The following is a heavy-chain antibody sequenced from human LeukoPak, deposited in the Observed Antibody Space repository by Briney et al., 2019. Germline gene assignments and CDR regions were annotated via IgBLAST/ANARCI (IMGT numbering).Heavy chain of an antibody. CDR1: GFTFSSYA. CDR3: AKEFFGRVKDSSVGS. V-gene: IGHV3-30*02. J-gene: IGHJ4*02. CDR2: IRYDGSNQ. Sequence: GRSLRLSCAASGFTFSSYAVHWVRQAPGKGLEWVTFIRYDGSNQYYAESVKGRFTISRDNSKNTLYLQMNSLRPEDTAVYYCAKEFFGRVKDSSVGSWGQGILVIVSS. D-gene: IGHD6-19*01.